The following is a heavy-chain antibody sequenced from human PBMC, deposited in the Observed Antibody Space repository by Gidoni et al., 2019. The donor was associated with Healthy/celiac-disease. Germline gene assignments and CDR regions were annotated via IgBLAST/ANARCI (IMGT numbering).Heavy chain of an antibody. CDR2: ISGSGGST. CDR1: GFTFCTYS. CDR3: AKLEGSRGYSPRGWFDP. V-gene: IGHV3-23*01. D-gene: IGHD5-18*01. J-gene: IGHJ5*02. Sequence: EVQLLESGGGLVQPGGSLRLSCAASGFTFCTYSMSWVRQAPGKELEWVSAISGSGGSTYYADSVKGRFTISRDNSKNTLYLQMNSLRAEDTAVYYCAKLEGSRGYSPRGWFDPWGQGTLVTVSS.